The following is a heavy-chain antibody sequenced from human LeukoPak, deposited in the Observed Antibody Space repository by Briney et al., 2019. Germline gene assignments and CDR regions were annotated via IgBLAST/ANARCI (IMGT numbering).Heavy chain of an antibody. V-gene: IGHV3-23*01. CDR3: ARSTVGTSCCTAVDY. Sequence: GGSLRLSCAASGFTFSTYAMTWVRQAPGKGLEWVSGICAGGDRTYYADSVKGRFTISRDNSKNTLYLQMNSLRAEDTAEYYCARSTVGTSCCTAVDYWGQGTLVTVSS. J-gene: IGHJ4*02. D-gene: IGHD1-26*01. CDR1: GFTFSTYA. CDR2: ICAGGDRT.